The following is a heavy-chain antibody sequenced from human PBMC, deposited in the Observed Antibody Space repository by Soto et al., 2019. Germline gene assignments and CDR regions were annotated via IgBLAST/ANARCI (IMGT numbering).Heavy chain of an antibody. D-gene: IGHD1-7*01. Sequence: PSETLSLTCTVSGGSVSRGSYYWSWIRQPPGKGLEWIGYIYYSGSTNYNPSLKSRVTISVDTSKNQFSLKLSSVTAADTAVYYCARMGLELLGFDPWGQGTLVTVSS. V-gene: IGHV4-61*01. CDR2: IYYSGST. CDR1: GGSVSRGSYY. CDR3: ARMGLELLGFDP. J-gene: IGHJ5*02.